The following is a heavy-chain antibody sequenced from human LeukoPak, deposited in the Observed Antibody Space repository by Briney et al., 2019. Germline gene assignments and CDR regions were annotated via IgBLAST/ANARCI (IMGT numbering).Heavy chain of an antibody. CDR2: IYTGESDS. CDR1: GYGFTSYW. D-gene: IGHD6-6*01. J-gene: IGHJ6*03. CDR3: ARHEYSSSMGYYYYMDV. V-gene: IGHV5-51*01. Sequence: GAALQISSQGAGYGFTSYWIGWGRRMPGKGGGWMGMIYTGESDSRYSTSFQGQVTISAHNSITTPYLQLSRLKASDTAMYYCARHEYSSSMGYYYYMDVWGKGTTVTVSS.